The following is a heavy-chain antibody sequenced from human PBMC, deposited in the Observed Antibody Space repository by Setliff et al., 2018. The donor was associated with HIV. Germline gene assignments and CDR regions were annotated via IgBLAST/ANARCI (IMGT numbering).Heavy chain of an antibody. J-gene: IGHJ4*02. Sequence: GASVKVSCKASGYSFTVYYMHWVRQAPGQGLEWMGWINPNSGGTNYAQKLQGRLTMTIDTSTTTAYMDLRSLTYDDTAVYYCVSIGPGGWGQGTLVTVS. CDR1: GYSFTVYY. V-gene: IGHV1-2*02. CDR3: VSIGPGG. CDR2: INPNSGGT.